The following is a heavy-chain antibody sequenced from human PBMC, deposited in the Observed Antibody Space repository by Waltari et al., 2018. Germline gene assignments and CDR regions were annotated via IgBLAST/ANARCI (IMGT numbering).Heavy chain of an antibody. CDR2: IYYSGST. D-gene: IGHD3-3*01. Sequence: QVQLQESGPGLVKPSETLSLTCTVPGCSISSYYWSWIRQPPGKGLEWIGYIYYSGSTNYNPSLKSRVTISVDTSKNQFSLKLSSVTAADTAVYYCARGAPRGFLESQVGYFQHWGQGTLVTVSS. CDR1: GCSISSYY. J-gene: IGHJ1*01. CDR3: ARGAPRGFLESQVGYFQH. V-gene: IGHV4-59*01.